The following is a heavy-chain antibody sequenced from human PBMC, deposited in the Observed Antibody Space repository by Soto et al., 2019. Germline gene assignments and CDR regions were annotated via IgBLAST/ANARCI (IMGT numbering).Heavy chain of an antibody. J-gene: IGHJ4*02. V-gene: IGHV4-4*02. CDR2: VYRTGST. Sequence: SETLSLTCAVPGGSISTSNWWSWVRQPPGKGLEWIGEVYRTGSTNYNPSLKSRLTISVDKSKNQFSLKLTSVTAADTAVYYCARDKITGLFDYWGQGTLVTVSS. D-gene: IGHD2-8*02. CDR1: GGSISTSNW. CDR3: ARDKITGLFDY.